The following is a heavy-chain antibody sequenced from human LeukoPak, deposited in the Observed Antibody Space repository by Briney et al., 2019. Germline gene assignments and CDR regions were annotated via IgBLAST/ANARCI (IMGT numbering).Heavy chain of an antibody. D-gene: IGHD3-16*01. J-gene: IGHJ4*02. CDR1: GFTFSSYR. Sequence: GGSLRLSCAASGFTFSSYRMHWVRQAPGKGLVWVSRINTDGSSTSYADSVKGRFTISRDNSKNTLYLQMNSLRAEDTAVYYCAKDRGDFGGSPLDYWGQGTLVTVSS. CDR3: AKDRGDFGGSPLDY. V-gene: IGHV3-74*01. CDR2: INTDGSST.